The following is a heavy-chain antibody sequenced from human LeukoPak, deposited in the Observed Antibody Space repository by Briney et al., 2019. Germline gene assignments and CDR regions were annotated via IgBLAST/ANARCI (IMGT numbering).Heavy chain of an antibody. D-gene: IGHD6-19*01. Sequence: SETLSLTCAVYGGSFSGYYWSWIRQPPGKGLEWIGEINHSGSTNYNPSLKSRVTISVDTSKNQFSLKLNSVTAADTAVYYCARVRLLNSSGWYSGFVYYFDYWGQGTLVTVSS. J-gene: IGHJ4*02. CDR2: INHSGST. CDR3: ARVRLLNSSGWYSGFVYYFDY. V-gene: IGHV4-34*01. CDR1: GGSFSGYY.